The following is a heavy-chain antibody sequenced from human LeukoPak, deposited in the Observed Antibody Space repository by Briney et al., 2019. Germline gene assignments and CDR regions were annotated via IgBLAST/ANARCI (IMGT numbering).Heavy chain of an antibody. D-gene: IGHD1-26*01. CDR1: GFTFSNYW. CDR2: IKQNGSEK. J-gene: IGHJ4*02. CDR3: ARGESIVGATTDQYYFDY. V-gene: IGHV3-7*01. Sequence: PVGSLRLSCAASGFTFSNYWISWVRQAPGKGQDWVADIKQNGSEKYYVDSVKGRFTISRDNAKNSLYLQMNSLRAEDTAVYYCARGESIVGATTDQYYFDYWGQGTLVTVSS.